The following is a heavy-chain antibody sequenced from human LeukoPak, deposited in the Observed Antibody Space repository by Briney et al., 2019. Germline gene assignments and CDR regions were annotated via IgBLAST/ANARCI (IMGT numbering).Heavy chain of an antibody. J-gene: IGHJ4*02. CDR1: GFTFDDYG. CDR3: ARIGY. V-gene: IGHV3-7*01. Sequence: GGSLRLSCAASGFTFDDYGMSWVRQAPGKGLEWVASLKQDGSEKYYVDSVKGRFTIYRDNAKNSLSLQMNSLRADDTAVYYCARIGYWGQGTLVTVSS. CDR2: LKQDGSEK.